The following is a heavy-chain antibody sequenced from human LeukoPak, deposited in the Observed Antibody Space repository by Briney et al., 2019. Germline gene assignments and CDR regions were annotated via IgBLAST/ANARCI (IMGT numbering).Heavy chain of an antibody. D-gene: IGHD5-24*01. Sequence: SETLSLTCAVYGGSFSGYYWSWIRQPPGKGLEWIGEINHSGSTNYNPSLKSRVTISVDTSKNQFSLKLSSVTAADTAVYYCARRASRGSKLRHPFTNWFDPWGQGTLVTVSS. CDR1: GGSFSGYY. CDR3: ARRASRGSKLRHPFTNWFDP. V-gene: IGHV4-34*01. CDR2: INHSGST. J-gene: IGHJ5*02.